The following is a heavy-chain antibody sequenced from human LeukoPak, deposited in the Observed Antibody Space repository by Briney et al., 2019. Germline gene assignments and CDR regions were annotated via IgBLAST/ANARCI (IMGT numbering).Heavy chain of an antibody. D-gene: IGHD6-13*01. CDR2: INHSGST. CDR3: AVTAAIAAARWGAFDT. V-gene: IGHV4-34*01. CDR1: GGSFSGYY. Sequence: PSETLSLTCAVYGGSFSGYYWSWIRQPPGKGLEWLGEINHSGSTNYNPSLKSRVTISVDTSKNQFSLKLSSVTAADTALYYCAVTAAIAAARWGAFDTWGQGTMVTVSS. J-gene: IGHJ3*02.